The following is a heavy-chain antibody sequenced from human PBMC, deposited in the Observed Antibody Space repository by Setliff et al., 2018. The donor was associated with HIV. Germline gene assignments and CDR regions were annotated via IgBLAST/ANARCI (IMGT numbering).Heavy chain of an antibody. CDR1: VASISSHNYY. J-gene: IGHJ4*02. V-gene: IGHV4-39*01. Sequence: PSETLSLTCTVSVASISSHNYYWGWIRQSPGKGLEWIASIRSSGDTYYNPSLQSRVIISVDTSNNQISLKLTSVTAADTAVYYCTIPASSLAPNWGRGTQVTVSS. CDR3: TIPASSLAPN. CDR2: IRSSGDT.